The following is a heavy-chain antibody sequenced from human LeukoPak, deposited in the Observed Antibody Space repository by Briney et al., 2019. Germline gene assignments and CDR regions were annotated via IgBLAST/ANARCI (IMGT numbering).Heavy chain of an antibody. V-gene: IGHV3-23*01. J-gene: IGHJ5*02. Sequence: PGGSLRLSCAASGFTFSSYAMSWVRQAPGKGLEWVSAISGSGGSTYYADSVKGRFTISRDDAKNTLYLQMNSLRAEDTAVYYCVRGGASTWSWGQGTLVTVSS. CDR2: ISGSGGST. D-gene: IGHD2-15*01. CDR3: VRGGASTWS. CDR1: GFTFSSYA.